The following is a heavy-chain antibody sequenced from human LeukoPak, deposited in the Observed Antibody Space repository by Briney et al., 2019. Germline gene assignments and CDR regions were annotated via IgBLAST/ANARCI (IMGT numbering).Heavy chain of an antibody. CDR2: IDPSDSYT. D-gene: IGHD6-25*01. CDR1: AYSFTTYW. CDR3: ARQGYNSVRAQYFFDY. Sequence: GESLKISCKGSAYSFTTYWIAWVRQMPGKGLEWMGRIDPSDSYTNYSPSFQGHVTISADKSISTAYLSLKASDTAMYYCARQGYNSVRAQYFFDYWGQGTPVTVSS. V-gene: IGHV5-10-1*01. J-gene: IGHJ4*02.